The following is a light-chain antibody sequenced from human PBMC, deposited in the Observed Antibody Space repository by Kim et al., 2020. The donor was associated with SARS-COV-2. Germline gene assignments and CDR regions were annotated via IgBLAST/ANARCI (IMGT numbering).Light chain of an antibody. CDR2: STS. V-gene: IGLV7-43*01. CDR1: TGAVTDTHY. J-gene: IGLJ2*01. Sequence: GTITLTCASSTGAVTDTHYTNWFQQKPGQPPRALIYSTSNRHSWTPARFSGSLLGGKAALTLSGVQPEDEATYYCLLYYGATLPRIFGGGTKLTVL. CDR3: LLYYGATLPRI.